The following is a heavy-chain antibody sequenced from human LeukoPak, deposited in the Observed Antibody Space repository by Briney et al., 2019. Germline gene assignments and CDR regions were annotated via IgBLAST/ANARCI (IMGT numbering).Heavy chain of an antibody. V-gene: IGHV1-69*04. CDR3: AREGKGVVAATLHY. D-gene: IGHD2-15*01. CDR1: GGTFSSYA. J-gene: IGHJ4*02. Sequence: ASVKVSCKASGGTFSSYAISWVRQAPGQGLEWMGRFIPILGLANYAQKFPGRVTLTPHTSPRTAHIALSSLRSEGTGVYYWAREGKGVVAATLHYWGEGTLVSVSS. CDR2: FIPILGLA.